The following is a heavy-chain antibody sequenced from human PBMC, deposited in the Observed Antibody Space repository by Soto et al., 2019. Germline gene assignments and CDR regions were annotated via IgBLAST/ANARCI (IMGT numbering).Heavy chain of an antibody. J-gene: IGHJ5*02. V-gene: IGHV3-30*18. Sequence: LRLSCAASGFTFSSYGMHWVRQAPGKGLAWVAVISYDGSYKYYADSVKGRFTISRDNSKNTLYLQMNSLRAEDTAVYYCAKDRLTSGRYCSGGSCPNWFDPWGQGTLVTVSS. CDR2: ISYDGSYK. CDR3: AKDRLTSGRYCSGGSCPNWFDP. D-gene: IGHD2-15*01. CDR1: GFTFSSYG.